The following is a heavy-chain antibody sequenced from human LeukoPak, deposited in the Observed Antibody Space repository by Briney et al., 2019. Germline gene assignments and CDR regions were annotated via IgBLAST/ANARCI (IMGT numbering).Heavy chain of an antibody. CDR3: AREAPDYGDYVFDY. CDR2: INPNSGGT. J-gene: IGHJ4*02. Sequence: ASVKVSCKASGYTFTGYYMHWVRHAPGQGLEWMGWINPNSGGTNYAQKFQGRVTMTRDTSISTAYMELSRLRSDDTAVYYCAREAPDYGDYVFDYWGQGTLVTVSS. V-gene: IGHV1-2*02. D-gene: IGHD4-17*01. CDR1: GYTFTGYY.